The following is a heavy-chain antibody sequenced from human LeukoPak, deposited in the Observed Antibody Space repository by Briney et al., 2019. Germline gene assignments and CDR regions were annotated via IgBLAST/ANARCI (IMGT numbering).Heavy chain of an antibody. CDR2: IKQDGSEK. CDR1: GFNFKNYA. Sequence: GTSLRLSCGASGFNFKNYAVHWVRQAPGKGLEWVANIKQDGSEKYYVDSVKGRFTISRDNAKNSLYLQMNSLRAEDTAVYYCAREDISGEQAADYWGQGTLVTVSS. CDR3: AREDISGEQAADY. D-gene: IGHD2-15*01. V-gene: IGHV3-7*03. J-gene: IGHJ4*02.